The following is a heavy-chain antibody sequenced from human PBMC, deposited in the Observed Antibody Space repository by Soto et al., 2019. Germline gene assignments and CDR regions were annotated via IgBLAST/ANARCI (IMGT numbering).Heavy chain of an antibody. D-gene: IGHD2-2*01. V-gene: IGHV1-46*03. CDR1: GYTFTSYY. J-gene: IGHJ5*02. CDR2: INPSGGST. CDR3: ARGGGWYQLRQGQFDP. Sequence: ASVKVSCKASGYTFTSYYMHWVRQAPGQGLEWMGIINPSGGSTSYAQKFQGRVTMTRDTSTSTVYMELSSLRSEDTAVYYCARGGGWYQLRQGQFDPWGQGTLVTVSS.